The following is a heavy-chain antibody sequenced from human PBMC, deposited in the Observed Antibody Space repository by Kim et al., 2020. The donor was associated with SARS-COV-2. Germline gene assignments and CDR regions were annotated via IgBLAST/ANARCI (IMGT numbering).Heavy chain of an antibody. D-gene: IGHD7-27*01. CDR3: AREVSTALGHYYYYYYGMDV. Sequence: SVKVSCKASGGTFSSYAISWVRQAPGQGLEWMGGIIPIFGTANYAQKFQGRVTITADESTSTAYMELSSLRSEDTAVYYCAREVSTALGHYYYYYYGMDVWGQGTTVTVSS. V-gene: IGHV1-69*13. CDR1: GGTFSSYA. CDR2: IIPIFGTA. J-gene: IGHJ6*02.